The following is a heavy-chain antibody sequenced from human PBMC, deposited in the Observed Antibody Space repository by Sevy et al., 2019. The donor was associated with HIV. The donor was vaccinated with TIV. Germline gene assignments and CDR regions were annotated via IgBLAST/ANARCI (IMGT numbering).Heavy chain of an antibody. D-gene: IGHD1-26*01. CDR2: ISSSSSYI. CDR3: ARDRGHRNGRLGAFDI. CDR1: GFTFSSYS. Sequence: GGSLRLSCAASGFTFSSYSMNWVRQAPGKGLEWVSSISSSSSYIYYADSVKGRFTISRDNAKNSLYLQMNSLRAEDMAVYYCARDRGHRNGRLGAFDIWGQRTMVTVSS. J-gene: IGHJ3*02. V-gene: IGHV3-21*01.